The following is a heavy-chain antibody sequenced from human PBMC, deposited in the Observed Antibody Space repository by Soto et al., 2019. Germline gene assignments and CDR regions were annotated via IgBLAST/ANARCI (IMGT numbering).Heavy chain of an antibody. CDR2: ISGSSTST. J-gene: IGHJ4*02. CDR1: GFTFSSYA. CDR3: AKDPSSGFAMENYFDY. D-gene: IGHD3-10*01. Sequence: EVQLSGSGGGLVQPGGSLRLSCAASGFTFSSYAMSWVRQAPGKGLEWVSAISGSSTSTYYADSVKGRFTISRDNSKNTLLLQMNSLRAEDTAVYYCAKDPSSGFAMENYFDYWGQGTLVTVSS. V-gene: IGHV3-23*01.